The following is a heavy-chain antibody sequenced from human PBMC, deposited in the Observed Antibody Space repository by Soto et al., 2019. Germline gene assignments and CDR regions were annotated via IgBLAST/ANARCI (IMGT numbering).Heavy chain of an antibody. Sequence: PSETLSLTCAVYGGSFSGYYWSWIRQPPVKGLEWIGEINHSGSTNYNPSLKSRLTISVDTSKNQFSLKLSSVTAADTAVYYCARGENYDSSGYYYDYDYWGQGTLVTVS. V-gene: IGHV4-34*01. CDR2: INHSGST. CDR1: GGSFSGYY. J-gene: IGHJ4*02. CDR3: ARGENYDSSGYYYDYDY. D-gene: IGHD3-22*01.